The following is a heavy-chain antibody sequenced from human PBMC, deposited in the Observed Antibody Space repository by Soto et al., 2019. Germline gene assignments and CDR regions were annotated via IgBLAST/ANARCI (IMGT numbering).Heavy chain of an antibody. CDR1: GFTFSSYS. Sequence: EVQLVESEGGLVQPGGSLRLSCAASGFTFSSYSMNWVRQAPGKGLEWVSYISSSSSTIYYADSVKGRFTISRDNAKNSLYLQMNSLRAEDTAVYYCARGFLSGGGYWGQGTLVTVSS. CDR3: ARGFLSGGGY. J-gene: IGHJ4*02. V-gene: IGHV3-48*01. D-gene: IGHD7-27*01. CDR2: ISSSSSTI.